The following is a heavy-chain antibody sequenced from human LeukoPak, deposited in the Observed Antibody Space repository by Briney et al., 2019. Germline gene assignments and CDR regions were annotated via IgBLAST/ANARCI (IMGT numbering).Heavy chain of an antibody. J-gene: IGHJ4*02. CDR3: TRSMATGYFDY. Sequence: PGASLKLSSAAAGFTFSGSAMHWVRRASGEGLEWVGRIRSKANSYATAYAASVKGRFTISRDDSKNTAYLQMNSLKTEDTAVYYCTRSMATGYFDYWGQGTLVTVSS. V-gene: IGHV3-73*01. D-gene: IGHD2/OR15-2a*01. CDR2: IRSKANSYAT. CDR1: GFTFSGSA.